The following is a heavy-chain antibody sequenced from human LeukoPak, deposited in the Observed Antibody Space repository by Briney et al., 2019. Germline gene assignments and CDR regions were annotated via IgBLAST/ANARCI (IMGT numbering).Heavy chain of an antibody. D-gene: IGHD3-9*01. CDR3: TTDPGSYDIFTGYFKGGYFDH. CDR2: IKTKTDGGAT. CDR1: GFTFSNTW. Sequence: GGSLRLSCEASGFTFSNTWMSWVRQAPGKGLEWVGRIKTKTDGGATDYAAPVKGRFTISRDDSKNTLYLQTSSLKTEDTAVYYCTTDPGSYDIFTGYFKGGYFDHWGQGTLVTVSS. J-gene: IGHJ4*02. V-gene: IGHV3-15*07.